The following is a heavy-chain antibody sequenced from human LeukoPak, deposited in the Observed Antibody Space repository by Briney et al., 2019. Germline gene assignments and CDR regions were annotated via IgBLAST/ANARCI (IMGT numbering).Heavy chain of an antibody. D-gene: IGHD6-13*01. CDR2: IIPIFGTA. CDR1: VGTFSSYA. V-gene: IGHV1-69*06. CDR3: ARGPGSSWYYYYYYMDV. Sequence: ASVKVSCKASVGTFSSYAISWVRQAPGQGLEWMGGIIPIFGTANYAQKFQGRVTITADKSTSTAYMELSSLRSEDTAVYYCARGPGSSWYYYYYYMDVWGKGTTVTVSS. J-gene: IGHJ6*03.